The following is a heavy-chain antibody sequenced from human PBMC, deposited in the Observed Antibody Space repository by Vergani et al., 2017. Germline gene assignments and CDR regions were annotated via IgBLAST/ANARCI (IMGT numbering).Heavy chain of an antibody. J-gene: IGHJ6*03. CDR2: IRYDGSNE. CDR3: ARDNQAVAGTLGYYYYYMDV. CDR1: GFTFSSYG. D-gene: IGHD6-19*01. Sequence: QVQLVESGGGVVQPGGSLRLSCAASGFTFSSYGMHWVRQAPGKGLEWVAFIRYDGSNEYYADSVKGRFTISRDNSKNTLYLQMNSLRAEDTAVYYCARDNQAVAGTLGYYYYYMDVWGKGTTVTVSS. V-gene: IGHV3-30*02.